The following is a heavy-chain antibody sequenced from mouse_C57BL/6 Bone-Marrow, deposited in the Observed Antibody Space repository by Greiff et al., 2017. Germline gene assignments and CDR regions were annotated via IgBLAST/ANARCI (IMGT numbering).Heavy chain of an antibody. D-gene: IGHD1-1*01. Sequence: EVQLQQSGPELVKPGASVKISCKASGYTFTDYYMNWVKQSHGKSLEWIGDINPNNGGTSYNQTFKGKATLTVDKSSSTAYMELRSLTSEDSAVXYCARDYYGSSWAMDDWGQGTSVTVSS. CDR3: ARDYYGSSWAMDD. J-gene: IGHJ4*01. CDR1: GYTFTDYY. V-gene: IGHV1-26*01. CDR2: INPNNGGT.